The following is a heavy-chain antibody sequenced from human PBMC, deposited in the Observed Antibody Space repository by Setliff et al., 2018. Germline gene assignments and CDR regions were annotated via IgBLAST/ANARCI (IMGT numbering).Heavy chain of an antibody. D-gene: IGHD6-19*01. J-gene: IGHJ4*02. Sequence: PGGSLRLSCAASGFTFSSNNMHWVRQAPGKGLEWVSCISGSSSYIYYADSVKGRFTISRDNAKNSLYLQMNSLRAEDTAVYYCARAPSSGPVDYWGQGTLVTV. CDR3: ARAPSSGPVDY. CDR2: ISGSSSYI. V-gene: IGHV3-21*01. CDR1: GFTFSSNN.